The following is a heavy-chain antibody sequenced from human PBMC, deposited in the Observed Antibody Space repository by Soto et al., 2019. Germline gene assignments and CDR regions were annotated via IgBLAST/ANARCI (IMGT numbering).Heavy chain of an antibody. CDR2: IYHSGIT. CDR1: GYSISSGYY. Sequence: SSETLSLTCAVSGYSISSGYYWCWIRQPPGKGLEWIGSIYHSGITNHNPSLKSRVTISVDTSKNQFSLKLTSVTAADTAVYYCARTPYCSSPSCNPLLEYWGQGTMVTVSS. J-gene: IGHJ4*02. V-gene: IGHV4-38-2*01. CDR3: ARTPYCSSPSCNPLLEY. D-gene: IGHD2-2*01.